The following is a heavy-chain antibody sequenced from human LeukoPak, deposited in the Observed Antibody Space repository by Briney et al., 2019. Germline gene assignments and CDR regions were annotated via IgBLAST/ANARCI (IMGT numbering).Heavy chain of an antibody. CDR2: ITPMFGIA. V-gene: IGHV1-69*13. D-gene: IGHD4-23*01. CDR1: GGTFSSHE. Sequence: GASVKVSCKASGGTFSSHEISWVRQAPGQGLEWMGGITPMFGIAKYAQKFQGRVTISAVESMSTVHMELSSLRSEDTPKYYCARGWLADSTVVTPYNYWGQGTVVTVSS. J-gene: IGHJ4*02. CDR3: ARGWLADSTVVTPYNY.